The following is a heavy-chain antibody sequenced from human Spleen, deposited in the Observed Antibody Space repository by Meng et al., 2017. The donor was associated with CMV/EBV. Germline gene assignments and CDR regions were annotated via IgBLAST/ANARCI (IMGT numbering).Heavy chain of an antibody. J-gene: IGHJ4*02. Sequence: ASVKVSCKASGYTFTAHYFHWVRQAPGQGLEWMGWMSPSSGETGLIQKFQGRVTMTRDTSTSTAFLELTSLTSDDTAVYYCARGRKYSGYDSLGYWGRGTLVTVSS. V-gene: IGHV1-8*02. CDR3: ARGRKYSGYDSLGY. D-gene: IGHD5-12*01. CDR1: GYTFTAHY. CDR2: MSPSSGET.